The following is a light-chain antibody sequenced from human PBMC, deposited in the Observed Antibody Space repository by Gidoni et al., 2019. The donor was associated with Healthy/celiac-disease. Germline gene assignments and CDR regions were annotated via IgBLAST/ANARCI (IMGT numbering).Light chain of an antibody. J-gene: IGKJ1*01. CDR2: KAS. CDR3: QHYSSLWT. Sequence: DIQLTQSPSTLSASIGDRVTITCRASQSISDWLAWYQQKPGEAPKLLIYKASKLEGGVPSRFRGSGSGTEFTLTISSLQPDDFATYYCQHYSSLWTFGQGTKVEIK. CDR1: QSISDW. V-gene: IGKV1-5*03.